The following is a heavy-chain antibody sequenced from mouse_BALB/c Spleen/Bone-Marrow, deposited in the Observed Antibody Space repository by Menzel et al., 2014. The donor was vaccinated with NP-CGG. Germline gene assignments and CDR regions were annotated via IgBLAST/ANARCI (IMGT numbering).Heavy chain of an antibody. J-gene: IGHJ4*01. CDR1: GYAFTNYL. CDR2: INPGSGGT. CDR3: ARWDYAMDY. Sequence: LVESRAELVRPGTSVKVSCKASGYAFTNYLIEWVKQRPGQGLEWIGVINPGSGGTNYNEKFKGKATLTADKSSSTAYMQLSSLTSDDSAVYFCARWDYAMDYWGQGTSVTVSS. V-gene: IGHV1-54*03.